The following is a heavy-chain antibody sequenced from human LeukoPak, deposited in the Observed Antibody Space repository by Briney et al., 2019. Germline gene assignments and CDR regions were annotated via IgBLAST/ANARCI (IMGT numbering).Heavy chain of an antibody. CDR3: ATKFGKLVMDAFDI. CDR2: IYGGGST. CDR1: GFTVSTNY. Sequence: GGSLRLSCAASGFTVSTNYMSWVRQAPGKGLEWVSIIYGGGSTYYADSVKGRFTISRDNSKNTLYLQMNSLRAEDTAVYYCATKFGKLVMDAFDIWGQGTRVTVSS. J-gene: IGHJ3*02. V-gene: IGHV3-53*01. D-gene: IGHD3-10*01.